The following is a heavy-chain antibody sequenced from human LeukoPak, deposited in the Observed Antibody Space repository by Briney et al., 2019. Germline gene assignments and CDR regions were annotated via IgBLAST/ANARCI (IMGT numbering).Heavy chain of an antibody. D-gene: IGHD6-13*01. V-gene: IGHV3-23*01. CDR3: ARDSSSWHAFDI. CDR1: GFTFSSYA. Sequence: GGSLRLSCAASGFTFSSYAMSWVRQAPGKGLEWVSAISGSGGSTYYADSVKGRFTISRDNSKNTLYLQMNSLRAEDTAVYYCARDSSSWHAFDIWGQGTMVTVSS. J-gene: IGHJ3*02. CDR2: ISGSGGST.